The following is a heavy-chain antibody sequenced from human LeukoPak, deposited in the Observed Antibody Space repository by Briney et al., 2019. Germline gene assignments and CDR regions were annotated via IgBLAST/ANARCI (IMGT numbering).Heavy chain of an antibody. Sequence: PSETLSLTCTVSGGSISSNYWTWLRQPAGKGLEWIGRIYTSGSTNYNPSLESRVTMSLDTSKSHFSLKLTSVTAADTAVYYCARAGEEDNWFDPWGQGTLVTVSS. CDR1: GGSISSNY. V-gene: IGHV4-4*07. CDR2: IYTSGST. D-gene: IGHD3-16*01. CDR3: ARAGEEDNWFDP. J-gene: IGHJ5*02.